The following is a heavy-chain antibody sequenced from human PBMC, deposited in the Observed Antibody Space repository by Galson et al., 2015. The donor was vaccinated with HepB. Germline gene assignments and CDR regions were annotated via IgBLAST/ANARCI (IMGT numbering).Heavy chain of an antibody. CDR1: GFTFSSYA. J-gene: IGHJ4*02. D-gene: IGHD3-22*01. Sequence: SLRLSCAASGFTFSSYAMHWVRQAPGKGLEWVAVISYDGSNRYYADSVKGRFTISRDNSKNTLYLQMNSLRAEDTAVYYCARDRAHRLYDSSGYYPDYWGQGTLVTVSS. CDR3: ARDRAHRLYDSSGYYPDY. CDR2: ISYDGSNR. V-gene: IGHV3-30-3*01.